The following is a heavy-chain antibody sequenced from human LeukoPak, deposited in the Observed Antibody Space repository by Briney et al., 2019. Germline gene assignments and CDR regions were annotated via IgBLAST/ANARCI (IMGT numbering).Heavy chain of an antibody. Sequence: GGSLRLSCAASGLTVSSNSMSWVRQAPGKGLEWVSFIYSGGSTYYADSVKGRFTISRDNSKNTLYLQMNSLRAEDTAVYYCAKDYGGNSLDYWGQGTLVTVSS. J-gene: IGHJ4*02. CDR3: AKDYGGNSLDY. D-gene: IGHD4-23*01. CDR1: GLTVSSNS. V-gene: IGHV3-53*05. CDR2: IYSGGST.